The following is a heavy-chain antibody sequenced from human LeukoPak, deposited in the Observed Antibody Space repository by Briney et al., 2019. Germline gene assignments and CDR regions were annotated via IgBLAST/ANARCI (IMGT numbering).Heavy chain of an antibody. CDR2: MNPNSGNT. Sequence: GASVKVSCKASGYTFTSYDINWVRQATGQGPEWMGWMNPNSGNTGYAQKFQGRVTMTRNTSISTAYMELSSLRSEDTAVYYCARKHGLLWFGELLPNYYYYGMDVWGQGTTVTVSS. D-gene: IGHD3-10*01. J-gene: IGHJ6*02. V-gene: IGHV1-8*01. CDR3: ARKHGLLWFGELLPNYYYYGMDV. CDR1: GYTFTSYD.